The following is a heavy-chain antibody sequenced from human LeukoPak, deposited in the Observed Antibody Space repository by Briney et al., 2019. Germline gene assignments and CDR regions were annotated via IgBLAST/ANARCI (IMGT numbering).Heavy chain of an antibody. Sequence: GGSLRLSCAASGFTFSSYWMSWVRQAPGKGLEWVANIKQDGSEKYYVDSVKGRFTISRDNAKNSLYLQMNSLRAEDTAVYYCARARLDYDFWSGYSYYYYGMDVWGQGTTVIVSS. D-gene: IGHD3-3*01. CDR2: IKQDGSEK. CDR1: GFTFSSYW. V-gene: IGHV3-7*01. J-gene: IGHJ6*02. CDR3: ARARLDYDFWSGYSYYYYGMDV.